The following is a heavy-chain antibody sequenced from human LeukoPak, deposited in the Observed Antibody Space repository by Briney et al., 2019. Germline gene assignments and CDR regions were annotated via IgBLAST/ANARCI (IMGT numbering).Heavy chain of an antibody. CDR3: ARDGVVAGPWHFDY. D-gene: IGHD2-15*01. J-gene: IGHJ4*02. CDR2: ISSSSSTI. CDR1: GFTFSSYS. Sequence: GGSLRLSCAASGFTFSSYSMNWVRQAPGKGLEWISHISSSSSTIYYADSLKGRFTISRDNAKNSLYLQMNSLRAEDTAVYYCARDGVVAGPWHFDYRGQGTLVTVSS. V-gene: IGHV3-48*01.